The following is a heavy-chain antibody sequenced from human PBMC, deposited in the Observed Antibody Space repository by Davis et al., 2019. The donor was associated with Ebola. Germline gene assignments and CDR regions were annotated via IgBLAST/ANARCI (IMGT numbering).Heavy chain of an antibody. CDR2: IYYSAST. D-gene: IGHD3-3*01. CDR3: ARQGEIPYYDFWSMSYGMDV. J-gene: IGHJ6*02. Sequence: MPSETLSLTCTVSGASIRSYYWTWIRQAPGKGLEWIGYIYYSASTNYNPSLKSRVTISVDTSKNQFSLKLSSVTAADTAVYYCARQGEIPYYDFWSMSYGMDVWGQGTTVTVSS. V-gene: IGHV4-59*08. CDR1: GASIRSYY.